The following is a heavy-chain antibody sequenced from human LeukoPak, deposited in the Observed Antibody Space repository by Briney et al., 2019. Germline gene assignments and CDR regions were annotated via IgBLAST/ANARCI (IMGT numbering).Heavy chain of an antibody. J-gene: IGHJ4*02. CDR3: ARDQGYYESSGFDY. Sequence: VSVKVSCKASGYTFTSYGVSWVRQAPGQGLEWMGWISAYNGNTNYAQKVQGRVTMSTDTATSTAYMELRSLRSDDTAVYYCARDQGYYESSGFDYWGQGTLVTVSS. V-gene: IGHV1-18*01. CDR1: GYTFTSYG. D-gene: IGHD3-22*01. CDR2: ISAYNGNT.